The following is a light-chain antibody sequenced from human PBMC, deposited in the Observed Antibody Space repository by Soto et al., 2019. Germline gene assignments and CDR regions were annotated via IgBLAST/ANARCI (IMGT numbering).Light chain of an antibody. CDR2: RDS. V-gene: IGLV3-9*01. J-gene: IGLJ2*01. CDR3: QVWDSNTGV. Sequence: SYELTQPLSVSVALGQTARITCRGNNIGSKNVHWYQQKPGQAPLLVIYRDSNRPSGIPERFSGSNSGNTATLTISRAQAGDEADYYCQVWDSNTGVFGGGTKLTVL. CDR1: NIGSKN.